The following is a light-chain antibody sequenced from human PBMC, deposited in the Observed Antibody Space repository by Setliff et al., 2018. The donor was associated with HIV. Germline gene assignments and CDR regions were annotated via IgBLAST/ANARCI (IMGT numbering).Light chain of an antibody. CDR3: CSYAGSGTLDV. CDR2: EVT. V-gene: IGLV2-23*02. CDR1: SSDVGTYKL. Sequence: QSALTQPASVSGSPGQSITISCTGTSSDVGTYKLVSWYQQHPGKAPKVMIYEVTKRPSGVSNRFSGSKSANTASLTISGLQAEDEADYYCCSYAGSGTLDVFGTGTKAPS. J-gene: IGLJ1*01.